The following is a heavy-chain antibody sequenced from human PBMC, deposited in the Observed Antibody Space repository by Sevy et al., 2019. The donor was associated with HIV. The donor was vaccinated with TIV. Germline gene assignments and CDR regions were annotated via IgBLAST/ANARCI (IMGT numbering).Heavy chain of an antibody. CDR2: IKSTPDGGTT. V-gene: IGHV3-15*01. J-gene: IGHJ4*02. CDR3: TAVCVDCVSFDF. D-gene: IGHD2-21*01. Sequence: GGSLRLSCLGSEFTFSGAWMNWVRQAPGKGLEWVGRIKSTPDGGTTDYAAPVKGRFTISRDDSKNTVYLQMNNLKIEDTAVYFCTAVCVDCVSFDFWGPGTQVTVSS. CDR1: EFTFSGAW.